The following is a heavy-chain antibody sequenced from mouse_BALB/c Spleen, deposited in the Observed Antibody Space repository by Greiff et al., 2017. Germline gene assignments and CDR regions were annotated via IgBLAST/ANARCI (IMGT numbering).Heavy chain of an antibody. J-gene: IGHJ3*01. D-gene: IGHD2-1*01. V-gene: IGHV1-14*01. CDR2: INPYNDGT. CDR3: AIQPYGNYVAWFAY. CDR1: GYTFTSYV. Sequence: VQLKQSGPELVKPGASVKMSCKASGYTFTSYVMHWVKQKPGQGLEWIGYINPYNDGTKYNEKFKGKATLTSDKSSSTAYMELSSLTSEDSAVYYCAIQPYGNYVAWFAYWGQGTLVTVSA.